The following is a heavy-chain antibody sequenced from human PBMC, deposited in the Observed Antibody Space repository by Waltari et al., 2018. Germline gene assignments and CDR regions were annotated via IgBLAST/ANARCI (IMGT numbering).Heavy chain of an antibody. Sequence: VQLVQSGAEVKKPGASGKVSCKASGYTSTGYFMHWVRQAPAQGLVWMGWINPNSGGTNYAQKFQGRVTMTRDTSISTAYMELSRLRSDDTAVYYCARPTYCSSTSCPWYFDYWGQGTLVTVSS. V-gene: IGHV1-2*02. CDR1: GYTSTGYF. CDR3: ARPTYCSSTSCPWYFDY. J-gene: IGHJ4*02. CDR2: INPNSGGT. D-gene: IGHD2-2*01.